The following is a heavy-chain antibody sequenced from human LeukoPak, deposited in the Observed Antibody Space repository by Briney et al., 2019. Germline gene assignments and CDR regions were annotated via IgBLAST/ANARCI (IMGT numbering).Heavy chain of an antibody. V-gene: IGHV3-7*01. CDR3: ASGRQLGY. D-gene: IGHD6-13*01. CDR1: GFTFSNYW. Sequence: GSLSLSCAASGFTFSNYWMSWVRQAPGKGLEWVANIKEDGSEKYYVNSVKGRFTISRDNARNSLYLQMNSLRAEDTAVYYCASGRQLGYWGQGTLVTVSS. CDR2: IKEDGSEK. J-gene: IGHJ4*02.